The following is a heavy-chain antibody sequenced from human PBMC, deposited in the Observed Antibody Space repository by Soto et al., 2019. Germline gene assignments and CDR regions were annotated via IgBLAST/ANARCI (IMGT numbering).Heavy chain of an antibody. CDR3: ARGSVTRGNYYFGMDV. D-gene: IGHD3-10*01. J-gene: IGHJ6*02. V-gene: IGHV3-74*01. Sequence: EVQLVESGGGLVQPGGSLRLSCEASGFTLSDYWMHWVRQGPGKGLEWVSRMNSGGTSIGYADSGKGRFTVSRDKAKNMLYLQMNSLRAEDTAVYYCARGSVTRGNYYFGMDVWGQGTTVTVSS. CDR2: MNSGGTSI. CDR1: GFTLSDYW.